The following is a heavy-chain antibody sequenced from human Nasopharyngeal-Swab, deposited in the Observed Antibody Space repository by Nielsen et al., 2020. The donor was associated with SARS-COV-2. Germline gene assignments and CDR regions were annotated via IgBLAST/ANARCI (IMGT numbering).Heavy chain of an antibody. D-gene: IGHD4-17*01. CDR2: ISGSVGST. CDR1: GFTFSSYA. Sequence: GGSLRLSCAASGFTFSSYAMSWVRQAPGKGLEWVSAISGSVGSTYYADSVKGRFTISRDNSKNTLYLQMNSLRAEDTAVYYCAKYYGDYPYYYYYMDVWGKGTTVTVSS. J-gene: IGHJ6*03. V-gene: IGHV3-23*01. CDR3: AKYYGDYPYYYYYMDV.